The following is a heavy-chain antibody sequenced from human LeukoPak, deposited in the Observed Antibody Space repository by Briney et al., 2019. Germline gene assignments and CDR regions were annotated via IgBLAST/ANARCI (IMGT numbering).Heavy chain of an antibody. Sequence: SETLSLTCTVSGGSISSYYWSWIRQPPGKGLEWIGYIYYSGSTNYNPSLKSRVTISLDTSKNQFSLKLSSVTAADTAVYYCARSDYSSSCLDYWGQGTLVTVSS. D-gene: IGHD6-13*01. V-gene: IGHV4-59*12. J-gene: IGHJ4*02. CDR3: ARSDYSSSCLDY. CDR2: IYYSGST. CDR1: GGSISSYY.